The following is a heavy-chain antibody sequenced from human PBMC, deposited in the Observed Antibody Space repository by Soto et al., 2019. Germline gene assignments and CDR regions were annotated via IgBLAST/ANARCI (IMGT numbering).Heavy chain of an antibody. Sequence: SETLSLTCTVSGGSISSSSYYWGWIRQPPGKGLEWIGSFYSGGYTYYNPSLKSRVTISVDTSKNQFSLKLSSVAAADTAVYYCARYGASDAAFDIWGQGTMVTVSS. CDR1: GGSISSSSYY. V-gene: IGHV4-39*01. J-gene: IGHJ3*02. CDR2: FYSGGYT. CDR3: ARYGASDAAFDI. D-gene: IGHD2-8*01.